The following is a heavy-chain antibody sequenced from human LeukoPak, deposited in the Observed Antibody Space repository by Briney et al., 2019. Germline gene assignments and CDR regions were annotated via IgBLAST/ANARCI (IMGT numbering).Heavy chain of an antibody. CDR2: IYYSGST. CDR3: AREAYYDSSGYYYGGDY. CDR1: GGSISSSSYY. V-gene: IGHV4-39*07. Sequence: PSETLSLTCTVSGGSISSSSYYWGWIRQPPGKGLEWIGSIYYSGSTYYNPSLKSRVTISVDTSKNQFSLKLSSVTAADTAVYYCAREAYYDSSGYYYGGDYWGQGTLVTVSS. J-gene: IGHJ4*02. D-gene: IGHD3-22*01.